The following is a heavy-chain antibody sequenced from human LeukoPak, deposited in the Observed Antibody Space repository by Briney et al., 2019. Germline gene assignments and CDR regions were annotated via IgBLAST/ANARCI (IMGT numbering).Heavy chain of an antibody. Sequence: GGSLRLSCAASGFTFSSYAMHWVRQAPGKGLEWVAVISYDGSNKYYADSVKGRFTISRDNSKNTLYLQMNSLRAEDTAVYYCARDASYSSGWYYCYYYYGMDVWGQGTTVTVSS. V-gene: IGHV3-30-3*01. J-gene: IGHJ6*02. CDR1: GFTFSSYA. CDR3: ARDASYSSGWYYCYYYYGMDV. D-gene: IGHD6-19*01. CDR2: ISYDGSNK.